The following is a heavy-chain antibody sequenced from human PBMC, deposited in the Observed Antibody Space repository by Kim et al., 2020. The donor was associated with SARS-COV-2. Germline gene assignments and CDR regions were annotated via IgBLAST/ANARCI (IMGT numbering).Heavy chain of an antibody. J-gene: IGHJ6*02. Sequence: ASVKVSCKASGYTFTSYAMNWVRQAPGQGLEWMGWINTNTGNPTYAQGFTGRFVFSLDTSVSTAYLQISSLKAEDTAVYYCARGLLWFGETHSYYYGMDVWGQGTTVTVSS. CDR3: ARGLLWFGETHSYYYGMDV. V-gene: IGHV7-4-1*02. CDR1: GYTFTSYA. CDR2: INTNTGNP. D-gene: IGHD3-10*01.